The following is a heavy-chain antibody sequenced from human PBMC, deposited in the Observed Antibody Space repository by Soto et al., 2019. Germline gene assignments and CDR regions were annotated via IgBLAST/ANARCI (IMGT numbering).Heavy chain of an antibody. CDR1: GGSLSTNP. J-gene: IGHJ4*02. V-gene: IGHV1-69*06. D-gene: IGHD2-15*01. CDR2: TGSGTGPG. Sequence: GASVKVSCKASGGSLSTNPISWVRQAPGQGLEWMGGTGSGTGPGNHAQKFQGRLTVTADTSTSTVYMELTNLSSEDTAVYYCARRDSGGFYRFSDSWGQGTLVTVSS. CDR3: ARRDSGGFYRFSDS.